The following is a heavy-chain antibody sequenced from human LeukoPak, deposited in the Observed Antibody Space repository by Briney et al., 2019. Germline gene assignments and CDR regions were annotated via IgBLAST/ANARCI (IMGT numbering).Heavy chain of an antibody. CDR2: INAGNGNT. J-gene: IGHJ1*01. V-gene: IGHV1-3*01. CDR3: ATTYMTTVTMLESGYFQH. D-gene: IGHD4-11*01. CDR1: GYTFTSYA. Sequence: GASVKVSCKASGYTFTSYAMHWVRQAPGQRLEWMGWINAGNGNTKYSQKFQGRVTITRDTSASTAYMELSSLRSEDTAVYYCATTYMTTVTMLESGYFQHWGQGTLVTVSS.